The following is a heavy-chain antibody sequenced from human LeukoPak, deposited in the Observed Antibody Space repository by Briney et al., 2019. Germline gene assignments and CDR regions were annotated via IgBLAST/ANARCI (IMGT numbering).Heavy chain of an antibody. V-gene: IGHV1-46*01. CDR3: ARSVAGTKAVAGTLDY. Sequence: ASVKVSCKASGYTFTSYYMHWVRQAPGQGLEWMGIINPSGGSTSYAQKFQGRVTMTRDTSTSTVYMELSSLRSEDTAVYYCARSVAGTKAVAGTLDYWGQGTLVTVSS. CDR2: INPSGGST. D-gene: IGHD6-19*01. CDR1: GYTFTSYY. J-gene: IGHJ4*02.